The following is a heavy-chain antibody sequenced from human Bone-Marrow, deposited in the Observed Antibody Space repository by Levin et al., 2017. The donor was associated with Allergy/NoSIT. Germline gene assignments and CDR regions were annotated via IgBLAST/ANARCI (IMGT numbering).Heavy chain of an antibody. CDR2: ISGSGGST. D-gene: IGHD2-2*02. J-gene: IGHJ4*02. CDR3: ATGGYCSSTNCYKQLY. CDR1: GFTFSSYA. V-gene: IGHV3-23*01. Sequence: GGSLRLSCAASGFTFSSYAMSWVRQAPGKGLEWVSAISGSGGSTYYADSVKGRFTISRDNSKNTLYLQMNSLRAEDTAIYYCATGGYCSSTNCYKQLYWGQGTLVTVSS.